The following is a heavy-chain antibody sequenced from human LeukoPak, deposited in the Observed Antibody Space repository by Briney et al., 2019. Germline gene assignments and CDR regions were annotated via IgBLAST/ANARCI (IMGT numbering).Heavy chain of an antibody. Sequence: SETLSLTCTVSGGSISSYYWSWIRQPAGKGLEWIGRIYTSGRTNYNPSLKSRVTMSVDTSKNQFSLKLSSVTAEDTAVYYCARASGPTTPYYSGMDVWGQGTTVTASS. CDR2: IYTSGRT. V-gene: IGHV4-4*07. J-gene: IGHJ6*02. CDR1: GGSISSYY. D-gene: IGHD1-1*01. CDR3: ARASGPTTPYYSGMDV.